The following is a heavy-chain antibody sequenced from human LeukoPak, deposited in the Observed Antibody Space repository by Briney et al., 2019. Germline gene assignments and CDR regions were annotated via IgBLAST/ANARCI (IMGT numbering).Heavy chain of an antibody. J-gene: IGHJ4*02. CDR3: GKVGGNTNS. V-gene: IGHV4-30-4*01. CDR2: IHNSQGT. CDR1: GASITSDIFY. D-gene: IGHD4-23*01. Sequence: SETLSLTCTVSGASITSDIFYWNWIRQSPGKGLEWIGAIHNSQGTSYNPSLESRLTISVDPSENKFFLKMTSVTDADTATYYCGKVGGNTNSWGQGTLVTVSS.